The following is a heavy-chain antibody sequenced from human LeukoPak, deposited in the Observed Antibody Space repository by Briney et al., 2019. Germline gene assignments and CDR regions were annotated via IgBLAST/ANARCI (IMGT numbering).Heavy chain of an antibody. D-gene: IGHD4-11*01. CDR3: ARGLVPGFLDY. CDR2: INSDESIT. J-gene: IGHJ4*02. CDR1: GFTFSSSW. V-gene: IGHV3-74*01. Sequence: GGSLRLSCAASGFTFSSSWMYWVRQAPGKGLVWVSRINSDESITTYADSVKGRFTISRDNAKNTLYLQMNSLRAEDTAVYYCARGLVPGFLDYWGQGTLVSVSS.